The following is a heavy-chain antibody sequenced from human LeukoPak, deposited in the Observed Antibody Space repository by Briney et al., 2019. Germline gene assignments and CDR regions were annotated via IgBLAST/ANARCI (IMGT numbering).Heavy chain of an antibody. CDR1: GFTFSSYG. CDR3: AREPISGSYYRMPSIDY. V-gene: IGHV3-30*03. CDR2: ISYDGSNK. Sequence: PGRSLRLSCAASGFTFSSYGMHWVRQAPGKGLEWVAVISYDGSNKYYADSVKGRFTISRDNAKNSLYLQMNSLRAEDTAVYYCAREPISGSYYRMPSIDYWGQGTLVTVSS. D-gene: IGHD1-26*01. J-gene: IGHJ4*02.